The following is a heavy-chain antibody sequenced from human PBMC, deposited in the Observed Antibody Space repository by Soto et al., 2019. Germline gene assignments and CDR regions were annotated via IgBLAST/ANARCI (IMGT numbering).Heavy chain of an antibody. CDR1: GGTFSSYA. CDR2: IIPLFGTT. D-gene: IGHD6-13*01. CDR3: ARASIHGSSWYFWFDP. J-gene: IGHJ5*02. Sequence: SVKVSCKASGGTFSSYAINWVRHAPGQGPEWMGGIIPLFGTTNYAQKFKGRLTITADESTNTTYMELSSLKSEDAAVYYCARASIHGSSWYFWFDPWGQGTLVTVSS. V-gene: IGHV1-69*13.